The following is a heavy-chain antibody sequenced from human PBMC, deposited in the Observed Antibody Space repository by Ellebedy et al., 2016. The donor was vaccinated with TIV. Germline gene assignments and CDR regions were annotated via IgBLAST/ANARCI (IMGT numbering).Heavy chain of an antibody. J-gene: IGHJ6*02. CDR2: IYYSGST. V-gene: IGHV4-59*01. D-gene: IGHD3-3*01. CDR3: ARDYTIFGVVSHYYYGMDV. CDR1: GGSISSYY. Sequence: LETLSLTXTVSGGSISSYYWSWIRQPPGKGLEWIGYIYYSGSTNYNPSLKSRVTISVDTSKNQFSLKLSSVTAADTAVYYCARDYTIFGVVSHYYYGMDVWGQGTTVTVSS.